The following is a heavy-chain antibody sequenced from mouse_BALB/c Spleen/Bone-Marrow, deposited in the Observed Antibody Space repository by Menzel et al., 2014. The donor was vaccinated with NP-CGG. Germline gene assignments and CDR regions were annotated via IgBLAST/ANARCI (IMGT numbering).Heavy chain of an antibody. CDR3: ARLYGNTFDY. CDR1: DSEVFPITY. CDR2: ILPSIGRT. J-gene: IGHJ2*01. V-gene: IGHV15-2*02. D-gene: IGHD1-1*01. Sequence: VQLQQSGSELRSPGSSVKLSCKDFDSEVFPITYMSWVRQKPGHGFEWIGDILPSIGRTIYGQNFAGKATLDADTVSNTAYLELNGLTSEDSAIYYCARLYGNTFDYWGQGTTLTVSS.